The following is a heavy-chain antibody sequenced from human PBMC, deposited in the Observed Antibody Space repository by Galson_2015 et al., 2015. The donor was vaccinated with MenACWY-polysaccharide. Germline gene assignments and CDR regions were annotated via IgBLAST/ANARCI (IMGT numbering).Heavy chain of an antibody. D-gene: IGHD2-2*01. CDR1: GFTFDDYA. CDR3: AKDRGGYCSSTYDAFDI. V-gene: IGHV3-9*01. J-gene: IGHJ3*02. CDR2: ISWNSGSI. Sequence: SLRLSCAASGFTFDDYAMHWVRQAPGKGLEWVSSISWNSGSIGYADSVKGRFTISRDNAKNSLYLQMNSLRAEDTALYYCAKDRGGYCSSTYDAFDIWGQGTMVTVSS.